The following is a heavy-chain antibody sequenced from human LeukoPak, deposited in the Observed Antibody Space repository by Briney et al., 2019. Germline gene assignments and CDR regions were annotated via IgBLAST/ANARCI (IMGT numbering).Heavy chain of an antibody. D-gene: IGHD2-2*01. CDR1: GYTFTGYY. Sequence: ASVKVSCKASGYTFTGYYMHWVRQAPGQGLEWMGRINPNSGGTNYAQKFQGRVTMTRDTSISTAYMELSRLRSDDTAVYYCARNVFWACSSTSCYLDYYYYYMDVWGKGTTVTVSS. V-gene: IGHV1-2*06. J-gene: IGHJ6*03. CDR2: INPNSGGT. CDR3: ARNVFWACSSTSCYLDYYYYYMDV.